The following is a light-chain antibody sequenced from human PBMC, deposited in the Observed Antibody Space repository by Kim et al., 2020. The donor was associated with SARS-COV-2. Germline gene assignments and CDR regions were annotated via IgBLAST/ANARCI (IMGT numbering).Light chain of an antibody. CDR2: AAS. Sequence: DIQMTQSPSSLSASVGDRVTITCRASQRISSYLNWYQQQPGKAPKLLIYAASSLQSGVPSRFSGSGSGTDFTLTISSLQPEDFATYFCQQSFTTTLLTFGGGTKVDIK. CDR1: QRISSY. V-gene: IGKV1-39*01. CDR3: QQSFTTTLLT. J-gene: IGKJ4*01.